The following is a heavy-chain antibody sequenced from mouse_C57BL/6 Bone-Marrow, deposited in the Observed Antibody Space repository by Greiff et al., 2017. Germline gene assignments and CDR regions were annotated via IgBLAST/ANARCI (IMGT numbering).Heavy chain of an antibody. D-gene: IGHD2-4*01. CDR2: IYPEDGDT. CDR1: GYSFTGDF. V-gene: IGHV14-4*01. CDR3: TTWGDYGFDY. Sequence: VQLQQSGPEVVKPGASVQMSCNASGYSFTGDFMPWVKQRPEQGLEWIGYIYPEDGDTEYASKCQGKATITADTSSNTADLQLSSLTSEDTAVYYCTTWGDYGFDYWGQGTTLTVSS. J-gene: IGHJ2*01.